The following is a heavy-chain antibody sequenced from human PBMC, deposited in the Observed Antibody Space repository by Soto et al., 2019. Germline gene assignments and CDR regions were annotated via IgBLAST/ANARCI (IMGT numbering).Heavy chain of an antibody. CDR2: VSANNGHT. CDR3: ARDIESVTAKHFFYYYAMDV. CDR1: GFTFSNYG. Sequence: GASVKVSCKASGFTFSNYGLNWVRQAPGQGLEWMGWVSANNGHTNYAQNLQGRVSMTTDTSTSTAYVELRGLRFDDTAVYYCARDIESVTAKHFFYYYAMDVWGQGTTVTVS. J-gene: IGHJ6*02. V-gene: IGHV1-18*01. D-gene: IGHD2-8*01.